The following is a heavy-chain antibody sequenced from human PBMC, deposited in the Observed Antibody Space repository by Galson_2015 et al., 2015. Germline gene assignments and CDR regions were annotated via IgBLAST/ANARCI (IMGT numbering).Heavy chain of an antibody. CDR1: GDTFSSYA. Sequence: SVKVSCKASGDTFSSYAISWVRQAPGQGLEWMGGIIPIFGTANYPKKFQGRVTITADESTSTAYMEMSSLRYEDAAVYYCAREGRMPVESWSGVWGKGTLVTVS. D-gene: IGHD3-3*01. J-gene: IGHJ4*02. CDR2: IIPIFGTA. CDR3: AREGRMPVESWSGV. V-gene: IGHV1-69*13.